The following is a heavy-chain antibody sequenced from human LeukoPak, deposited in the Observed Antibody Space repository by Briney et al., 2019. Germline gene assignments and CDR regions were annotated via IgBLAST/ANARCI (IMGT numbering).Heavy chain of an antibody. Sequence: SETLSLTCTVSGGSISSGSYYWSWIRQPAGKGLEWIGRIYTSGSTNYNPSLKSRVTISVDTSKNQFSLKLSSVTAADTAVYYCARVSGYDSCGIVDYWGQRTLVTVSS. J-gene: IGHJ4*02. V-gene: IGHV4-61*02. D-gene: IGHD3-22*01. CDR2: IYTSGST. CDR1: GGSISSGSYY. CDR3: ARVSGYDSCGIVDY.